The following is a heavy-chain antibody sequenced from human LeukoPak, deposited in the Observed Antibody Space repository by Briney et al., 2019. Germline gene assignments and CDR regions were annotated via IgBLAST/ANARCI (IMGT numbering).Heavy chain of an antibody. CDR1: GASISSSGSF. CDR2: ISHSGTT. CDR3: TRDLGNWLIDY. D-gene: IGHD4-23*01. V-gene: IGHV4-39*07. Sequence: SETLSLTCTVSGASISSSGSFWGWFRQPPGKGLELLGTISHSGTTYYNPSLKSRVTISTDTSKNNFSLKLTSVTAADTAIYYCTRDLGNWLIDYWGQGTLVTVSS. J-gene: IGHJ4*02.